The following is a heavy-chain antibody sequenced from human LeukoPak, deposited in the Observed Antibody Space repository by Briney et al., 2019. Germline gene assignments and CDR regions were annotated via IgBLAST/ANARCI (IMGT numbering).Heavy chain of an antibody. Sequence: PSETLSLTCAVYGGSFSGYYCSWIRQPPGKVLEWIGEINHRGSTNYNPSLKSRVTISVDTSKNQFSLKLSSVPAADTAVYYRARPRGGYSYGFRREGWYFDYWGQGTLVTVSS. CDR2: INHRGST. D-gene: IGHD5-18*01. CDR3: ARPRGGYSYGFRREGWYFDY. V-gene: IGHV4-34*01. CDR1: GGSFSGYY. J-gene: IGHJ4*02.